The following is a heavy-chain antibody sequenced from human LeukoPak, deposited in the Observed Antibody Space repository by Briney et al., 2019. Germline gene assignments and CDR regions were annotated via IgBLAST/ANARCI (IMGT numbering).Heavy chain of an antibody. V-gene: IGHV3-21*01. CDR3: ARDMSRWSYSSSDY. CDR2: ISSSSYI. D-gene: IGHD6-6*01. J-gene: IGHJ4*02. Sequence: GGSLRPSCAASGFTFSSYAMSWVRQAPGKGLGWVSSISSSSYIYYADSVKGRFTISRDNAKNSLYLQMNSLRAEDTAVYYCARDMSRWSYSSSDYWGQGTLVTVSS. CDR1: GFTFSSYA.